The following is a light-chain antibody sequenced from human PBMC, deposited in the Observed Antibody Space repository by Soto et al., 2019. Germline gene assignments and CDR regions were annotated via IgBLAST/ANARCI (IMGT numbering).Light chain of an antibody. J-gene: IGLJ1*01. CDR3: SSYTSSTSYV. V-gene: IGLV2-14*01. CDR1: SSDIGSYNY. CDR2: EVS. Sequence: QSALTQPASVSGSPGQSITISCTGTSSDIGSYNYVAWYQQFPGKTPKLMISEVSNRPSGVSNRFSGSKSGNTASLTISGLQADDEADYYCSSYTSSTSYVFGTGTKVTVL.